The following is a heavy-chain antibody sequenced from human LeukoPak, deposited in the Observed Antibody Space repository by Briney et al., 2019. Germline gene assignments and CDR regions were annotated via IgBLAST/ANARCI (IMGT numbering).Heavy chain of an antibody. V-gene: IGHV3-13*01. CDR2: IDTAGVT. Sequence: GGSLSLSCAASGFTFSSYDMHWVRPAAGKGLEWVAAIDTAGVTYYPGSVRGRFTISRENAKNSFFLQMNSLRAGDTAVYYCARGGYFGSGPMDVWGQGTTVTVSS. CDR3: ARGGYFGSGPMDV. D-gene: IGHD3-10*01. CDR1: GFTFSSYD. J-gene: IGHJ6*02.